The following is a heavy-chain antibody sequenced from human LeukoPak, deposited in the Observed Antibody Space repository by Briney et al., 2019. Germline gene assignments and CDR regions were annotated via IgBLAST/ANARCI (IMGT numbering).Heavy chain of an antibody. CDR1: GGTFSSYA. J-gene: IGHJ4*02. Sequence: ASVKVSCKASGGTFSSYAISWVRQAPGQGLEWMGGIIPIFGTANYAQKFQGRVTITADESTSTAYMELSSLRSEDTAVYYCASRGSGSYHFDYWGQGTLVTVSS. D-gene: IGHD1-26*01. CDR2: IIPIFGTA. V-gene: IGHV1-69*13. CDR3: ASRGSGSYHFDY.